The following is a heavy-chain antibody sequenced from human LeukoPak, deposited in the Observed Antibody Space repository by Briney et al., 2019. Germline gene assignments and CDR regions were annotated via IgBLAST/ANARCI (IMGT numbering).Heavy chain of an antibody. CDR2: IHASGPT. CDR1: GGSISTYY. CDR3: ARHAAGIAARPFDN. D-gene: IGHD6-6*01. Sequence: PSETLSLTCTVSGGSISTYYWSWIRRPPGKGLEWIAYIHASGPTNYNPSLKSRITISVDTSKNQFSLKLSSVTAADTAVYYCARHAAGIAARPFDNWGQGTLVTVSS. J-gene: IGHJ4*02. V-gene: IGHV4-4*09.